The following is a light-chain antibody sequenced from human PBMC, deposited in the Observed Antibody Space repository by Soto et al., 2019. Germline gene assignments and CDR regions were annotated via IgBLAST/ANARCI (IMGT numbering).Light chain of an antibody. CDR3: QQYISYT. Sequence: DIQMTQSPSTLSASVGDTVTITCRASQSISSWLAWYQQKAGKAPKLLIFDASDLESGVPSRFSGSGSGTAFTLTITHLQADDFATYYCQQYISYTFGQGTNLEIK. V-gene: IGKV1-5*01. J-gene: IGKJ2*01. CDR1: QSISSW. CDR2: DAS.